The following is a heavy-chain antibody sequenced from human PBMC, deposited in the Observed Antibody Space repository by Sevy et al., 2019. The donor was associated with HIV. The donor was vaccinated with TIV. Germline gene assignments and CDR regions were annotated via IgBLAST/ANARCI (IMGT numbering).Heavy chain of an antibody. D-gene: IGHD3-22*01. Sequence: GESLKISCKGSGYSFTSYWIGWVRQMPGKGLEWMGIIYPGDSDTRDSPSFQGQVTISADKSISTAYLQWSSLKASDTAMYYFARHELTYYYDSSGYWGLYNWFDPWGQGTLVTVSS. J-gene: IGHJ5*02. CDR2: IYPGDSDT. V-gene: IGHV5-51*01. CDR1: GYSFTSYW. CDR3: ARHELTYYYDSSGYWGLYNWFDP.